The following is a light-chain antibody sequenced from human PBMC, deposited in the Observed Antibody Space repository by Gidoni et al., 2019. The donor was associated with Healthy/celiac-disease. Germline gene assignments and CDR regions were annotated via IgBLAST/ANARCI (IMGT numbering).Light chain of an antibody. J-gene: IGKJ1*01. Sequence: EIVMTQSPATMSVSPGERATLSCRASQSVNSNLAWYQQTPGQAPRLLIYGASTRATGIPARFSGSGSGTEFTLTISSLQSEDFAVYYCQQYNIRPPWTFGHGTKVEIK. CDR1: QSVNSN. CDR3: QQYNIRPPWT. CDR2: GAS. V-gene: IGKV3-15*01.